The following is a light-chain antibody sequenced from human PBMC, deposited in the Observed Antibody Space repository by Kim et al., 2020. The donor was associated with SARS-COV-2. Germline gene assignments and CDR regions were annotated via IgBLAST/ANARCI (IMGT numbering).Light chain of an antibody. CDR1: QSINNY. V-gene: IGKV3-11*01. CDR3: QQRNNWPHLT. Sequence: EIVLTQSPATLSLSPGERATLSCRASQSINNYIAWYQQKPGQAPRVLIYDASNRAPGIPVRFSGSGSGTDFTLTISTLQPEDFAVYFCQQRNNWPHLTFGGGTKLEI. CDR2: DAS. J-gene: IGKJ4*01.